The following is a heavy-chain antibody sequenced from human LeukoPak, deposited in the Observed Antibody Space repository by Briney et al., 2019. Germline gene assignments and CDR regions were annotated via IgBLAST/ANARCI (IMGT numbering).Heavy chain of an antibody. Sequence: GRSLRLSCAASGFTFSSYAMHWVRQAPGKGLEWAAVISYDGSNKYYADSVKGRFTISRDNSKNTLYLQMNSLRAEDTAVYYCAVVAATADFDYWGQGTLVTVSS. CDR3: AVVAATADFDY. CDR2: ISYDGSNK. V-gene: IGHV3-30*04. J-gene: IGHJ4*02. CDR1: GFTFSSYA. D-gene: IGHD2-15*01.